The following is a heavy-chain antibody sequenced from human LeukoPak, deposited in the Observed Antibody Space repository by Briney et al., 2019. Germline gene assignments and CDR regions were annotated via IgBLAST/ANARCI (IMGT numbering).Heavy chain of an antibody. J-gene: IGHJ3*02. D-gene: IGHD3-16*01. CDR3: ARDRAFGGVIGAFDI. V-gene: IGHV3-7*01. CDR1: GFTFSSYW. Sequence: GGSLRLSCAASGFTFSSYWMSWVRQAPGKGLEWVANIKQDGNEKYYVDSVKGRFTISRDNAKNSLYLQMNSLRAEDTAVYYCARDRAFGGVIGAFDIWGQGTMVTVSS. CDR2: IKQDGNEK.